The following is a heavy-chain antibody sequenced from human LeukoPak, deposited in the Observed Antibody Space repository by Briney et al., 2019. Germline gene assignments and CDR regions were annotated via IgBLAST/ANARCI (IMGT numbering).Heavy chain of an antibody. Sequence: SQTLSLTCAVSGDSVSSNSAAWNWIRQSPSRGLEWLGRTYYRSKWFINYAPSVKSRIIINPDTPKNQVSLQLNSVTPEDTAVYYCTRSDCSSGRCPGFDNWGRGTLVTVSS. CDR3: TRSDCSSGRCPGFDN. CDR1: GDSVSSNSAA. J-gene: IGHJ4*02. D-gene: IGHD6-19*01. V-gene: IGHV6-1*01. CDR2: TYYRSKWFI.